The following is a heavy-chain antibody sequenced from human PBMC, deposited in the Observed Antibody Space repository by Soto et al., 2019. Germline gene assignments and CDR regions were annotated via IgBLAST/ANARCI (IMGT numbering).Heavy chain of an antibody. D-gene: IGHD3-3*01. J-gene: IGHJ6*03. Sequence: GGSLRLSCAASGFPFRSYWMSWVRQAPGKGLEWVANIKQDGSEKYYVDSVKGRFTISRDNAKNSLYLQMNSLRAEDTAAYYCARDSYEGYYYYYMDVWGKGTTVTVSS. CDR1: GFPFRSYW. V-gene: IGHV3-7*01. CDR2: IKQDGSEK. CDR3: ARDSYEGYYYYYMDV.